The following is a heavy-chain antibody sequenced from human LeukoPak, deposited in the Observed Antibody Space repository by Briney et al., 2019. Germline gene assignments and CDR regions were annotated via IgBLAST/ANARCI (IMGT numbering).Heavy chain of an antibody. Sequence: PLETLSLTCAVYGGSFSGYYWSWIRQPPGKGLEWIGEINHSGSTNYNPSLKSRVTISVDTSKNQFSLKLSSVTAADTAVYYCARGRWFDFWSGYYYNWFDPWGQGTLVTVSS. J-gene: IGHJ5*02. V-gene: IGHV4-34*01. CDR1: GGSFSGYY. CDR3: ARGRWFDFWSGYYYNWFDP. D-gene: IGHD3-3*01. CDR2: INHSGST.